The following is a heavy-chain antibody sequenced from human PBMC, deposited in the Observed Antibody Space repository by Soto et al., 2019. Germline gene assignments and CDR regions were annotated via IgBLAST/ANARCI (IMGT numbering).Heavy chain of an antibody. D-gene: IGHD3-3*01. CDR3: ARDTIFGVVYSRMDV. Sequence: GGSLKLSCAASGFTVSSNYMSWVRQAPGKGLEWVSVIYSGGSTYYADSVKGRFTISRDNSKNTLYLQMNSLRAEDTAVYYCARDTIFGVVYSRMDVWGKGTTVTVSS. V-gene: IGHV3-66*01. J-gene: IGHJ6*03. CDR2: IYSGGST. CDR1: GFTVSSNY.